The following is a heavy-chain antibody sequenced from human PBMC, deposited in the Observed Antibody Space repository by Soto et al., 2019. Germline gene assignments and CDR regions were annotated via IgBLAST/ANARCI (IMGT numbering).Heavy chain of an antibody. Sequence: RXSCAASGFTFSSYAMHWVRQAPGKGLEWVAVISYDGSNKYYADSVKGRFTISRDNSKNTLYLQMNSLRAEDTAVYYCARANSHYYDSSGYSYFDYWGQGTLVTVSS. CDR1: GFTFSSYA. V-gene: IGHV3-30-3*01. D-gene: IGHD3-22*01. CDR3: ARANSHYYDSSGYSYFDY. J-gene: IGHJ4*02. CDR2: ISYDGSNK.